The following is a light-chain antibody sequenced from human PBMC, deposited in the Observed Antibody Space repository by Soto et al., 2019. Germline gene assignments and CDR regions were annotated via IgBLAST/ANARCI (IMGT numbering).Light chain of an antibody. J-gene: IGKJ3*01. CDR2: SAS. Sequence: EIVMTQSPATLSLSPVERATLSCRASRRINLNLAWYQQKPGQAPRLLIYSASIRATGIPARFSGSGSGTEFSLTISSLQSEDFAVYYCQQYETWPPRFTFGPGTKVDIK. CDR3: QQYETWPPRFT. V-gene: IGKV3-15*01. CDR1: RRINLN.